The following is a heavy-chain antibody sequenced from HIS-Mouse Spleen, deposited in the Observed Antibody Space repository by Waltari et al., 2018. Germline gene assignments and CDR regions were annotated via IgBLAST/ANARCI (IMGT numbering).Heavy chain of an antibody. D-gene: IGHD6-13*01. Sequence: QLQLQESGPGLVKPSENLSLTCTASGCSISSSSYYWGWIRQPPGRGLEWIGSIYYSGSTYYNPSLKSRVTISVDTSKNQFSLKLSSVTAADTAVYYCAREIPYSSSWYDWYFDLWGRGTLVTVSS. CDR3: AREIPYSSSWYDWYFDL. CDR1: GCSISSSSYY. CDR2: IYYSGST. J-gene: IGHJ2*01. V-gene: IGHV4-39*07.